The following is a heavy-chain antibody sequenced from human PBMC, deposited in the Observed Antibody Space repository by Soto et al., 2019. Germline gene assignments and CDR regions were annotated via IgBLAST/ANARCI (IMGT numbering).Heavy chain of an antibody. CDR3: ARSKTTVTSYDY. CDR1: GGSISSGGYC. CDR2: IYHSGST. Sequence: TSETLSLTCAVSGGSISSGGYCWSWIRQPPGEGLEWIGYIYHSGSTYYNPSLKSRVTISVDRSKNQFSLKLSSVTAADTAVYYCARSKTTVTSYDYWGQGTLGTVSS. J-gene: IGHJ4*02. V-gene: IGHV4-30-2*01. D-gene: IGHD4-17*01.